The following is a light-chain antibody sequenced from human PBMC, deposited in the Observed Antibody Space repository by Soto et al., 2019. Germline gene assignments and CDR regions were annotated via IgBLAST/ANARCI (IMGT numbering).Light chain of an antibody. Sequence: EIVLTQSPGTLSLSPGERATLSCRASQSVSSSYLAWYQQKPGQAPRLLIYGASSRATGIPDRFSGSGSGTDFNLPISRLEPEDFAVYYCQHYGSLVLTFGGGTKVEIK. CDR2: GAS. CDR3: QHYGSLVLT. J-gene: IGKJ4*01. V-gene: IGKV3-20*01. CDR1: QSVSSSY.